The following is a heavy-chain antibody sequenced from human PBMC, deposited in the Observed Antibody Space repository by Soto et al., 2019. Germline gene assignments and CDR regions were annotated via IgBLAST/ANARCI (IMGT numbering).Heavy chain of an antibody. J-gene: IGHJ4*02. D-gene: IGHD3-22*01. V-gene: IGHV1-8*01. Sequence: ASVKVSCKASGYTFTSYDINWVRQATGQGLEWMGWMNPNSGNTGYAQKFQGRVTMTRNTSISTAYMELSSLRSEDTAVYYCAGTYYYDSSGYRPFDYWGQGTLVTVYS. CDR1: GYTFTSYD. CDR2: MNPNSGNT. CDR3: AGTYYYDSSGYRPFDY.